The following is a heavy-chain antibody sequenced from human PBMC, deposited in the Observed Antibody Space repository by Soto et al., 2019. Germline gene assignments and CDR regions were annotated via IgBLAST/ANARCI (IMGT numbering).Heavy chain of an antibody. V-gene: IGHV3-23*01. J-gene: IGHJ4*02. CDR3: AKDSYSSSWTRHDY. D-gene: IGHD6-13*01. CDR2: ISGSGGST. CDR1: GFTFSSYA. Sequence: GGSLRLSCAASGFTFSSYAMSWVRQAPGKGLEWVSAISGSGGSTYYADSVKGRFTISRDNSKNTLYLQMNSLRAEDTAVYYCAKDSYSSSWTRHDYWGQGTLVTVSS.